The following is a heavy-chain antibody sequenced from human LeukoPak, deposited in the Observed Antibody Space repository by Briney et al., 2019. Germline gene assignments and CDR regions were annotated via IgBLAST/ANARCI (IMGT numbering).Heavy chain of an antibody. CDR3: ARGRSTSFGVLTPHFDY. CDR2: IHDTVNT. Sequence: SETLSLTCTVSRGALNSYYWTWFRQSPGKGLEWIGYIHDTVNTNYNSSLKGRVTISVDTSKNQLPLNLRSVTAADTAIYYCARGRSTSFGVLTPHFDYWGQ. J-gene: IGHJ4*02. D-gene: IGHD3-3*01. CDR1: RGALNSYY. V-gene: IGHV4-59*01.